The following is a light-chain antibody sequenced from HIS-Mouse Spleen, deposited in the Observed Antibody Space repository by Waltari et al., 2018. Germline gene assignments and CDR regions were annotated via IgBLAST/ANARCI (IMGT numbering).Light chain of an antibody. V-gene: IGLV6-57*04. CDR1: SGSIASNY. CDR3: QSYDSSNLV. J-gene: IGLJ2*01. CDR2: EYN. Sequence: NFMLTQPHSVSESPGKTVTISCTRSSGSIASNYVQWYQQRPGSAPTTVIYEYNQRPPGVPDRFSGSIDSSSNSASLTISGLKTEDEADYYCQSYDSSNLVFGGGTKLTVL.